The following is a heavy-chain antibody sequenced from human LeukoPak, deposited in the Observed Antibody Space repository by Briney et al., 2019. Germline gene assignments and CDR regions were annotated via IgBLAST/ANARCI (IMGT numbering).Heavy chain of an antibody. Sequence: GGSLRLSCAASGFTFSNYNMNWVRQAPGKGLEWVSSISSSSSYIYYADSVKGRFTISRDNSKNTLYLQMNSLRAEDTAVYYCAKVNMDYAYYFDYWGQGTLVTVSS. CDR1: GFTFSNYN. CDR3: AKVNMDYAYYFDY. J-gene: IGHJ4*02. V-gene: IGHV3-21*04. D-gene: IGHD4-17*01. CDR2: ISSSSSYI.